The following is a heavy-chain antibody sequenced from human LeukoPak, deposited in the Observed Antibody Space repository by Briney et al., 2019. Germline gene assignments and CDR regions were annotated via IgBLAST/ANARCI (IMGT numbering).Heavy chain of an antibody. V-gene: IGHV1-3*03. CDR3: ARDSGRGDYVWGSYRPTYYFDY. CDR2: INAGNGNT. D-gene: IGHD3-16*02. Sequence: ASVKVSCKASGGTFSSYAISWVRQAPGQGLEWMGWINAGNGNTKYSQEFQGRVTITRDTSASTAYMELSSLRSEDMAVYYCARDSGRGDYVWGSYRPTYYFDYWGQGTLVTVSS. J-gene: IGHJ4*02. CDR1: GGTFSSYA.